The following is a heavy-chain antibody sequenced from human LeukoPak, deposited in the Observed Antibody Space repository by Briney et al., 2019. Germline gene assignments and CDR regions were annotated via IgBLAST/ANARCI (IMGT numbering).Heavy chain of an antibody. V-gene: IGHV3-9*03. Sequence: GRSLRLSCAASGFTFDDYAMHWVRQAPGKGLEWVSGISWNSGSIGYADSVKGRFTISRDNAKNSLYLQMNSLRAADMALYYCPQGISRGSYWRYFDYWGQATLVTVSS. CDR1: GFTFDDYA. CDR2: ISWNSGSI. D-gene: IGHD1-26*01. J-gene: IGHJ4*02. CDR3: PQGISRGSYWRYFDY.